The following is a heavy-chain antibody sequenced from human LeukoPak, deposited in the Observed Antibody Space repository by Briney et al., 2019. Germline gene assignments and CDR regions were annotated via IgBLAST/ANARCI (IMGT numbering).Heavy chain of an antibody. CDR1: GFTFSSYG. V-gene: IGHV3-23*01. CDR3: AKAVYVNWFDAFDL. Sequence: GGSLRLSCAASGFTFSSYGMSWVRQPPGKGLEWVSGTSGSGSSTYYADSVKGRFTISRDNSKNTVYLQMNSLRAEDTAVYYCAKAVYVNWFDAFDLWGQGTMVTVSS. J-gene: IGHJ3*01. CDR2: TSGSGSST. D-gene: IGHD2-8*01.